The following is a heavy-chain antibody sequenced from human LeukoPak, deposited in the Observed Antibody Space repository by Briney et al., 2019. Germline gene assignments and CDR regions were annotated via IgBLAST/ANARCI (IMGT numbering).Heavy chain of an antibody. D-gene: IGHD6-19*01. CDR3: ARLGSSAPLYYFDC. J-gene: IGHJ4*02. V-gene: IGHV4-39*01. CDR2: IYYSGST. CDR1: GGSISSSSYY. Sequence: PSETLSLTCTVSGGSISSSSYYWGWIRQPPGKGLEWIGNIYYSGSTYYNPSLKSRVTISADTSKNQFSLKLSSVTAADSAMYYCARLGSSAPLYYFDCWGQGTLVTVSS.